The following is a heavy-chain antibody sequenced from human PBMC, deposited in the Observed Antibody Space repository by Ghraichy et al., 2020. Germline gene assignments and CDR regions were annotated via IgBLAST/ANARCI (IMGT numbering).Heavy chain of an antibody. CDR3: ARHGYSSSPNDAFDV. Sequence: GESLNISCKASGYRFNIYWIGWVRQMPGKGLEWMGIIFPGDSDIRYSPSFRGQVSISADKSISTAYLQWSSLKASDTAMYYCARHGYSSSPNDAFDVWGQGTVVTVSS. CDR2: IFPGDSDI. D-gene: IGHD5-18*01. J-gene: IGHJ3*01. V-gene: IGHV5-51*01. CDR1: GYRFNIYW.